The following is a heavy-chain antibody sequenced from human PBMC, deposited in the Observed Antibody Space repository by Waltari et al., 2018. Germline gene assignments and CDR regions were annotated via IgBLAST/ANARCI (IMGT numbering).Heavy chain of an antibody. CDR1: GYSISSGYS. D-gene: IGHD6-6*01. V-gene: IGHV4-38-2*01. J-gene: IGHJ4*02. CDR2: IYHSGST. CDR3: AKLLYSSWC. Sequence: QVQLQESGPGLVKPSETLSLTCAVSGYSISSGYSWVWIRQHPGKGLEWIGSIYHSGSTYDNSTIKSEDTISVDTSKKQCSRKLSSVTDADTAVYYCAKLLYSSWCWGQGTLVTVSS.